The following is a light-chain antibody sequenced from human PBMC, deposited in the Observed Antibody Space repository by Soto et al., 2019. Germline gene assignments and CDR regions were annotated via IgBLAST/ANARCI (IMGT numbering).Light chain of an antibody. CDR3: AAWDDSLNGVV. CDR2: SSN. V-gene: IGLV1-44*01. J-gene: IGLJ2*01. Sequence: QPVLTQPPSASGTPGQRVTIPCSGSSSNIGSNSVNCYQQLPGTAPKLLMYSSNHRPSGVPDRFSGSKSGTSASLAISGLQSEDEADYYCAAWDDSLNGVVFGGGTKLTVL. CDR1: SSNIGSNS.